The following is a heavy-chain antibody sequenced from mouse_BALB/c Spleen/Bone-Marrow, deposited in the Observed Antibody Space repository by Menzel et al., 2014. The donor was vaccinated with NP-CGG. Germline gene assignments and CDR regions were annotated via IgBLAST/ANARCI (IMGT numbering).Heavy chain of an antibody. V-gene: IGHV14-3*02. J-gene: IGHJ2*01. CDR1: GFNIKDTY. CDR2: IDPANGNT. CDR3: ASYRLRTYFDY. D-gene: IGHD2-14*01. Sequence: VQLQQPGAELVKPGASVRLSCTASGFNIKDTYIHWVKQRPEQXLEWIGRIDPANGNTKYDPKFQGKATITADTSSNTAYLQLSSLTSEDTAVYYCASYRLRTYFDYWGQGTTLTVSS.